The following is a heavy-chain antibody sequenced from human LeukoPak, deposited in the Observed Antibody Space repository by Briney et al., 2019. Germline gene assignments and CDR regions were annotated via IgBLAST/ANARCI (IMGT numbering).Heavy chain of an antibody. J-gene: IGHJ4*02. CDR2: ISGSGGST. D-gene: IGHD3-22*01. CDR1: RFTFSNYA. CDR3: AKSAYYDSSGFYREYYFDY. Sequence: GGSLRLSCAASRFTFSNYAMSWVRQTPGKGLEWVSTISGSGGSTYYADSVKGRFTISRDNSKDTLHLQMNSLRAEDTAVYYCAKSAYYDSSGFYREYYFDYWGQGTLVTVSS. V-gene: IGHV3-23*01.